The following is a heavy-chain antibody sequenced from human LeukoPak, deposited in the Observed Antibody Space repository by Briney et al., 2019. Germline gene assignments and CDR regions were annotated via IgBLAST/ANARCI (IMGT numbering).Heavy chain of an antibody. CDR1: GFTVSSNS. D-gene: IGHD3-22*01. J-gene: IGHJ4*02. CDR3: AKGGITMIAVLF. V-gene: IGHV3-53*01. CDR2: IYTTGST. Sequence: PGGSLRLSCTVSGFTVSSNSMSWVRQAPGKGLEWVSFIYTTGSTHNSDSVKGRFTISRDSSKNTLYLQMNSLRAEDTAVYYCAKGGITMIAVLFWGQGTLVTVSS.